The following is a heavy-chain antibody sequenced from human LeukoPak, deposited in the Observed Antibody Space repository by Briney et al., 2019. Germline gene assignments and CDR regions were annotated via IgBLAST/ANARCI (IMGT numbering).Heavy chain of an antibody. J-gene: IGHJ4*02. D-gene: IGHD2-8*01. CDR3: ARSHVF. CDR1: GGSISSNHW. Sequence: SGTLSLTCAASGGSISSNHWWTWVRQPPRKGLEWIGEIYHGGSANYNPSLKSRVTMSVDKSKNQFSLKLTSVTAADTAVYYCARSHVFWGQGTLVTVSS. CDR2: IYHGGSA. V-gene: IGHV4-4*02.